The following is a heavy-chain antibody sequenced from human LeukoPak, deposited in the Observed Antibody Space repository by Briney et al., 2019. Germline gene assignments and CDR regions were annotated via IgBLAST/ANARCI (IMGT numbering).Heavy chain of an antibody. V-gene: IGHV1-69*05. CDR1: GGTFSSYA. D-gene: IGHD6-13*01. J-gene: IGHJ4*02. Sequence: SVKVSCKASGGTFSSYAISWVRQAPGQGLEWMGGIIPIFGTANYAQKFQGRVTITTDESTSTAYMELSSLRSEDTAVYYCASSCSSSWPNFDYWGQGTLVTVSS. CDR3: ASSCSSSWPNFDY. CDR2: IIPIFGTA.